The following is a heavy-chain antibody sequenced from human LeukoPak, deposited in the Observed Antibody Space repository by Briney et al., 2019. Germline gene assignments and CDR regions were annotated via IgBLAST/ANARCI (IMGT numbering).Heavy chain of an antibody. J-gene: IGHJ6*03. CDR1: GFTFSDYA. CDR3: AKDTSAWWYHRAYMNV. V-gene: IGHV3-23*01. Sequence: GGSLRLSCAASGFTFSDYAMGWVREAPGGRVEWFSAIGGSGDKTFHADSGRGRFTTSRDNSKNTLSLQMSSLRVEDSAVYFCAKDTSAWWYHRAYMNVWGTGTIVTVSS. D-gene: IGHD2-15*01. CDR2: IGGSGDKT.